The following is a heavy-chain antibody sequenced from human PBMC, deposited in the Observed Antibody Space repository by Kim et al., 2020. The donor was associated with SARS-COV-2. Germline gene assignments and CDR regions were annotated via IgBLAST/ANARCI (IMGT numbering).Heavy chain of an antibody. J-gene: IGHJ6*03. Sequence: SVKVSCKASGGTFSSYAISWVRQAPGQGLEWMGRIIPILGIANYAQKFQGRVTITADKSTSTAYMELSSLRSEDTAVYYCARVRGVIINPHYYYYMDVWGKGTTVTVSS. CDR1: GGTFSSYA. V-gene: IGHV1-69*04. CDR3: ARVRGVIINPHYYYYMDV. CDR2: IIPILGIA. D-gene: IGHD3-10*01.